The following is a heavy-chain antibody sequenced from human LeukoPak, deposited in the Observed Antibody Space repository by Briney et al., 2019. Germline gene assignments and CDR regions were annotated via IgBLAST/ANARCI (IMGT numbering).Heavy chain of an antibody. Sequence: GASVKVSCKASGYTFTSYGISWVRQAPGQGLEWMGWISAYNGNTNYAQKLQGRVTMTTDTSTSTAYMELRSLRSDDTAVYYCARLRGNWNYNWFDPWGQGTLVTVSS. J-gene: IGHJ5*02. CDR1: GYTFTSYG. V-gene: IGHV1-18*01. CDR2: ISAYNGNT. CDR3: ARLRGNWNYNWFDP. D-gene: IGHD1-7*01.